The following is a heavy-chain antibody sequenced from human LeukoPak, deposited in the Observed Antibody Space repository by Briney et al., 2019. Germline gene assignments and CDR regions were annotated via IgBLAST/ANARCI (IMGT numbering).Heavy chain of an antibody. D-gene: IGHD6-19*01. V-gene: IGHV1-2*02. CDR3: ARQRLVEGYYYYYMDV. Sequence: ASVKVSCKASGGTFSSYAISWVRQAPGQGLEWMGWINPNSGGTNYAQKFQGRVTMTRDTSISTAYMELSRLRSDDTAVYYCARQRLVEGYYYYYMDVWGKGTTVTVSS. J-gene: IGHJ6*03. CDR2: INPNSGGT. CDR1: GGTFSSYA.